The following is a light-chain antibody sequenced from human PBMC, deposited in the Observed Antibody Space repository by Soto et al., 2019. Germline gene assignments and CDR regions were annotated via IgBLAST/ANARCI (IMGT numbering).Light chain of an antibody. J-gene: IGKJ1*01. Sequence: DIQMTQSPSTLSASVGDRVTITCRASQTISSWLAWYQQKPGKAPKLLIYKASTLNSGVPSRFSGSGSGTEFTLTISSLQPDDFATYYCQHYNSYSEAFGHGTKVDI. V-gene: IGKV1-5*03. CDR3: QHYNSYSEA. CDR1: QTISSW. CDR2: KAS.